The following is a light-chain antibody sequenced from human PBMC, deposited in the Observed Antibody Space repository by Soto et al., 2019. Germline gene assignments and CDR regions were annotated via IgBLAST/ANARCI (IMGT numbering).Light chain of an antibody. V-gene: IGKV3D-20*02. CDR3: QQRNIWPPVT. CDR1: QTVSKNY. J-gene: IGKJ5*01. CDR2: AAS. Sequence: EIVLTQSPVTLSLSPGEGATLSCRAIQTVSKNYLAWYHQKPGQAPRLLIYAASNRATGIPDRFSGSGSGTDFTLTISRLEPEDFAVYYCQQRNIWPPVTFGQGTRLEIK.